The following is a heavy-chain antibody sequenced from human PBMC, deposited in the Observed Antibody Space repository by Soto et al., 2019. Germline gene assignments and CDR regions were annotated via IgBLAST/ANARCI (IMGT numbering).Heavy chain of an antibody. CDR2: IYYSGST. CDR3: ARGSYYGSGSYGPWFDP. D-gene: IGHD3-10*01. V-gene: IGHV4-30-4*01. CDR1: GGSISSGDYY. Sequence: SETLSLTCTVSGGSISSGDYYWSWIRQPPGKGLEWIGYIYYSGSTYYNPSLKSRVTISVDTSKNQFSLKLSSVTAADTAVYYCARGSYYGSGSYGPWFDPWGQGTLVTVYS. J-gene: IGHJ5*02.